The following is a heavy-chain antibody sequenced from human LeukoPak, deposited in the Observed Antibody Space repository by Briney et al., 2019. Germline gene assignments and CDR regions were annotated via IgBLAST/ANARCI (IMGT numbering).Heavy chain of an antibody. CDR2: IYSGGST. Sequence: QPGGSLRLSCAASGFTVSSNFMNWVRQAPGKGLEWVSVIYSGGSTYYADSVRGRFTISRDNSKSTLYLQMRSLGAGDTAVYYCARASPHCSSTRCYQKFDYWGQGTLVTVSS. J-gene: IGHJ4*02. CDR1: GFTVSSNF. CDR3: ARASPHCSSTRCYQKFDY. D-gene: IGHD2-2*01. V-gene: IGHV3-53*01.